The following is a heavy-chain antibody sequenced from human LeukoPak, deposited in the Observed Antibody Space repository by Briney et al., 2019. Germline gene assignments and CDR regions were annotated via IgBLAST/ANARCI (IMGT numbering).Heavy chain of an antibody. Sequence: TSETLSLTCTVSGGSVSSSSYFWGWIRQPPGKGLEWIGSIYYSGSTYYNPSLKSRVTISVDTSKNQFSLKLSSVTAADTAVYYCARGTNWFDPWGQGTLVTVSS. CDR2: IYYSGST. V-gene: IGHV4-39*07. J-gene: IGHJ5*02. CDR3: ARGTNWFDP. CDR1: GGSVSSSSYF.